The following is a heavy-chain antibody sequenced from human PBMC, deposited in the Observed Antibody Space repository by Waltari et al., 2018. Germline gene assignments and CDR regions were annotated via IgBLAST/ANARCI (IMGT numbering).Heavy chain of an antibody. CDR1: GFTFVYSG. CDR3: VKHNGHSYSFDS. J-gene: IGHJ4*01. V-gene: IGHV3-30*18. D-gene: IGHD3-10*01. CDR2: ISKEANKK. Sequence: QVQLVESGGGVVQPGKSLRLSCVASGFTFVYSGMHWVRKAPGKWLEWVAVISKEANKKYFADSVLGRFAVSRGSSKNIVNLEMTSLRPGDSAIDYCVKHNGHSYSFDSWGRGILVTVSS.